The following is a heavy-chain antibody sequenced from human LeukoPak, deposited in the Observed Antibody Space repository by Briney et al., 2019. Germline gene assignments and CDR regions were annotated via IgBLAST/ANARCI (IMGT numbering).Heavy chain of an antibody. D-gene: IGHD5-12*01. CDR3: ARSGYDHYYYYYHLDV. CDR1: GFTFSSYR. V-gene: IGHV3-48*01. CDR2: ISSSSSTI. J-gene: IGHJ6*03. Sequence: GGSLRLSCAASGFTFSSYRMNWVRQAPGKGLEWVSYISSSSSTIYYADSVKGRFTISRDNAKNSLYLQMNSLRAEDTAVYYCARSGYDHYYYYYHLDVGGKGTTVTVSS.